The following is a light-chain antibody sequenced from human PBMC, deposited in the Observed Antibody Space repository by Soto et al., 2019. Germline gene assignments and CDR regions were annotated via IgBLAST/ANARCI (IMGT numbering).Light chain of an antibody. CDR3: QQRSNWPLT. Sequence: EIVLTHSPATLSLSPGERATLSCRASQSVSSYLAWYQQKPGQAPRLLIYDASNRATGIPARFSGSGSGTDFTLPISSLEPEDFAVYSCQQRSNWPLTFGGGTKVDIK. V-gene: IGKV3-11*01. J-gene: IGKJ4*01. CDR1: QSVSSY. CDR2: DAS.